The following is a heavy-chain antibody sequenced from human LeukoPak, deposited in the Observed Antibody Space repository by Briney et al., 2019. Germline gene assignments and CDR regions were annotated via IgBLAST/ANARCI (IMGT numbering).Heavy chain of an antibody. CDR2: IYYSGST. J-gene: IGHJ3*02. CDR3: ARDPSYYYDSRDGAFDI. Sequence: PSETLSLTCTVSGGSVSSGSYYWSWIRQPPGKGLEWIGYIYYSGSTNYNPSLKSRVTISVDTSKNQFSLKLSSVTAADTAVYYCARDPSYYYDSRDGAFDIWGQGTMVTVSS. CDR1: GGSVSSGSYY. D-gene: IGHD3-22*01. V-gene: IGHV4-61*01.